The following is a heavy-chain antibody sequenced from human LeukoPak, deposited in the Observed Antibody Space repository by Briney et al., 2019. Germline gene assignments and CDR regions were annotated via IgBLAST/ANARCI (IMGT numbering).Heavy chain of an antibody. CDR1: GYTFTTYD. D-gene: IGHD6-13*01. CDR3: ARDYLYSSSRDVLIEYFQH. CDR2: MNPNNGNT. J-gene: IGHJ1*01. V-gene: IGHV1-8*01. Sequence: ASVKVSCKASGYTFTTYDINWVRQATGQGPEWMGWMNPNNGNTGYAQKFQGRVTMTRDTSISTAYMELSRLRSDDTAVYYCARDYLYSSSRDVLIEYFQHWGQGTLVTVSS.